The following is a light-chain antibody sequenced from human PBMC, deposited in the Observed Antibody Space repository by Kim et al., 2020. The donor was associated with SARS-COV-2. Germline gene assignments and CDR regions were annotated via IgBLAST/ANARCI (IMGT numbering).Light chain of an antibody. CDR1: HTVSSHS. CDR3: QQFVTSPWT. Sequence: GKRATLPCKPGHTVSSHSSAWYRQKPDQAPKHLIYGASNRATDIPDRISGSGSGTDFDLTIRRLEPEDVAVYYCQQFVTSPWTFGQGTKVDIK. J-gene: IGKJ1*01. V-gene: IGKV3-20*01. CDR2: GAS.